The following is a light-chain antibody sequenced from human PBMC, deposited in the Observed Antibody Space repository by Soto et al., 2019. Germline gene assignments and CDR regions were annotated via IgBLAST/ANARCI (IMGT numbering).Light chain of an antibody. Sequence: EIVLTQSPGTLSLSPGERATLSCRASQSVSSNLAWYQQKPGQAPRLLIYGASTRATGIPDRFSASGSGTEFTLTISRLEPEDVAVYYCQQYATSPLTFGHGTKVDIK. CDR2: GAS. J-gene: IGKJ1*01. V-gene: IGKV3-20*01. CDR1: QSVSSN. CDR3: QQYATSPLT.